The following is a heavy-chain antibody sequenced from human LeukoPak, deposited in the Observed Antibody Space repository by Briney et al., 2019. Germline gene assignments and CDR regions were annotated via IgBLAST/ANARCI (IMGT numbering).Heavy chain of an antibody. CDR1: GGSFSGYF. CDR3: ARLSDY. CDR2: INYSGTT. Sequence: SETLSLTCDVYGGSFSGYFWSWIRQPPGKGLEWIGSINYSGTTYYNPSLKSRVTISVDTSKTQFSLKLNSVTAADTAVYYCARLSDYWGQGTLVTVSS. J-gene: IGHJ4*02. V-gene: IGHV4-34*01.